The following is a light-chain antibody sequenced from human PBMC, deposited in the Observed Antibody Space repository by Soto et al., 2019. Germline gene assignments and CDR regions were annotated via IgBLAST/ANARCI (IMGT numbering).Light chain of an antibody. CDR2: KVS. V-gene: IGKV2-30*01. CDR1: QILLSSDGYTY. CDR3: QQYNSYSPEA. Sequence: DVVMTQSPLSLPFTLGQPSSISCISSQILLSSDGYTYLNWFQQRPGQSPRRLIYKVSNRDSGVPDRFSGSSSGTDFTLTITSLQPDDFATYYCQQYNSYSPEAFGQGTKVDIK. J-gene: IGKJ1*01.